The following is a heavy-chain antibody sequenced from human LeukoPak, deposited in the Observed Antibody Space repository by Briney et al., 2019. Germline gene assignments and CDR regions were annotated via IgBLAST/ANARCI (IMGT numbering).Heavy chain of an antibody. Sequence: PGGSLRLSCAASGLTFNSYWMSWVRQAPGKGLEWVANIHQGGSEKYYVDSVKGRFTISRDNAYNSLSLQMSSLRAEDTAVYYCARGGYGLFDNWGLGTLVTVSS. CDR3: ARGGYGLFDN. CDR1: GLTFNSYW. J-gene: IGHJ4*02. V-gene: IGHV3-7*01. D-gene: IGHD6-13*01. CDR2: IHQGGSEK.